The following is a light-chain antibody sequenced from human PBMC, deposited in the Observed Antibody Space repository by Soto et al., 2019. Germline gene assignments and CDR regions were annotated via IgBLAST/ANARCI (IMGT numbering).Light chain of an antibody. CDR1: QSVINY. J-gene: IGKJ1*01. CDR2: DTS. V-gene: IGKV3-11*01. Sequence: VSSQCPATLSSSPGDRATLSSRASQSVINYLAWYQQKPGQAPRLLIYDTSNRAAGIPARFSASGSGTDFTLTISDVQPEDFALYYCHQRQSCPRTFGQGTKVDIK. CDR3: HQRQSCPRT.